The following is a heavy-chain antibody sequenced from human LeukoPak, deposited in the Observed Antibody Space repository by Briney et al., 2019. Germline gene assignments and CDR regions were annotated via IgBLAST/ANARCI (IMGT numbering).Heavy chain of an antibody. CDR1: AFIVNTYA. Sequence: GGYLSLYCAAYAFIVNTYAMGWVRQAPGKGLEWVLTIRGGGENTHYADSGQGRFTIATDTSLYTVYLQMDSLRGADTAGYYCAKDRISYTTSPGELSHWGQGTLVIVSS. J-gene: IGHJ4*02. CDR2: IRGGGENT. D-gene: IGHD3-10*01. CDR3: AKDRISYTTSPGELSH. V-gene: IGHV3-23*01.